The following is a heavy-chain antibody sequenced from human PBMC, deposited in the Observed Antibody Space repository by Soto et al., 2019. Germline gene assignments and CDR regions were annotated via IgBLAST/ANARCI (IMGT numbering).Heavy chain of an antibody. CDR3: AREGPRSAAAGIIYYYYAMDV. CDR2: IDPKSGDT. V-gene: IGHV1-2*04. D-gene: IGHD6-13*01. CDR1: GYTFSGYY. Sequence: ASVKVSCKTSGYTFSGYYMHWVRQAPGQGLEWMGWIDPKSGDTDYAQKFQGWVTMTRDTSMSTVYMEVSRLRSDDTAVYYCAREGPRSAAAGIIYYYYAMDVWGQGTTVTVSS. J-gene: IGHJ6*02.